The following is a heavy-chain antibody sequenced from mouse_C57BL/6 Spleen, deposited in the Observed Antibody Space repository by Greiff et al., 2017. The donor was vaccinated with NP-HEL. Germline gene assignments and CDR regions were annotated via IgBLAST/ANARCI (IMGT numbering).Heavy chain of an antibody. V-gene: IGHV2-3*01. D-gene: IGHD1-1*01. CDR3: AKPAYYYGSSWGFAY. CDR2: LWGDGST. Sequence: QVQLKESGPGLVAPSQSLSITCTVSGFSLTSYGVSWVRQPPGKGLEWLGVLWGDGSTNYHSALISRLSISKDNSKSQVFLKLNSLQTEDTATYYCAKPAYYYGSSWGFAYWGQGTLVTVSA. J-gene: IGHJ3*01. CDR1: GFSLTSYG.